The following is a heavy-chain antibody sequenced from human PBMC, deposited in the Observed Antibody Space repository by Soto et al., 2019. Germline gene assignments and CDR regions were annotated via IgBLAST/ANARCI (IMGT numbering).Heavy chain of an antibody. CDR2: ISWNSGSI. CDR1: GFTFDDYA. Sequence: EVQLVESGGGLVQPGRSLRLSCAASGFTFDDYAMHWVRQAPGKGQEWVSGISWNSGSIGYADSVKGRFTISRDNAKNSLYLQMNSLRAEDTALYYCAKGPRYYDSSGRWGQGTLVTVSS. V-gene: IGHV3-9*01. J-gene: IGHJ4*02. D-gene: IGHD3-22*01. CDR3: AKGPRYYDSSGR.